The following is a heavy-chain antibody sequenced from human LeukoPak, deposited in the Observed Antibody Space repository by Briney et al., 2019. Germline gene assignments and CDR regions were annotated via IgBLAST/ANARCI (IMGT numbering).Heavy chain of an antibody. CDR3: ARATGIAAAGPHYYFDY. J-gene: IGHJ4*02. D-gene: IGHD6-13*01. Sequence: PSETLSLTCTVSGGSISSYYWSWIRQPPGKGLEWIGEINHSGSTNYNPSLKSRVTISVDTSKNQFSLKLSSVTAADTAVYYCARATGIAAAGPHYYFDYWGQGTLVTVSS. CDR2: INHSGST. CDR1: GGSISSYY. V-gene: IGHV4-34*01.